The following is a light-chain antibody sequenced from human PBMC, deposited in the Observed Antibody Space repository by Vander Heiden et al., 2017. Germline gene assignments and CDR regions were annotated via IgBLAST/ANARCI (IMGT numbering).Light chain of an antibody. Sequence: DIQMTQSPPSLSASVGDRVTITCQASQDISNYLNWYQQKPGKAPKLLIYDASNLETGVPSRFSGSGSGTDFTFTISSLQPEDIATYYCQQYDKLPYTFGQGTKLEIK. CDR1: QDISNY. CDR3: QQYDKLPYT. CDR2: DAS. J-gene: IGKJ2*01. V-gene: IGKV1-33*01.